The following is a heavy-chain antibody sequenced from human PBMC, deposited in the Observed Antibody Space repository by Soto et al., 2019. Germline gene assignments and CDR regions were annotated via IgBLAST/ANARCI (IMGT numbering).Heavy chain of an antibody. CDR1: GFTFSSYA. Sequence: GGSLRLSCAASGFTFSSYAMSWVRQAPGKGLEWVSAISGSGGSTYYADSVKGRFTISRDNSKDTLYLQMNSLRAEDTAVYYCAKALSSSRVYFDYWGQGTLVTVSS. D-gene: IGHD6-6*01. V-gene: IGHV3-23*01. CDR3: AKALSSSRVYFDY. CDR2: ISGSGGST. J-gene: IGHJ4*02.